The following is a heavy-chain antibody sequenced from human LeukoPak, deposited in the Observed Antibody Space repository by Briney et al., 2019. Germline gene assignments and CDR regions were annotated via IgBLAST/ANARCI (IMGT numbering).Heavy chain of an antibody. CDR1: GYTFTGYY. D-gene: IGHD1-7*01. Sequence: ASVKVSCKASGYTFTGYYIHWVRQAPGQGLEWMGWINPNSGGTNYAQKFQGRVTTTRDTSITTAYMELSRLRSDDTAVYYCARVAIGDWNSVYMDVWGKGTTVTVSS. J-gene: IGHJ6*03. CDR3: ARVAIGDWNSVYMDV. CDR2: INPNSGGT. V-gene: IGHV1-2*02.